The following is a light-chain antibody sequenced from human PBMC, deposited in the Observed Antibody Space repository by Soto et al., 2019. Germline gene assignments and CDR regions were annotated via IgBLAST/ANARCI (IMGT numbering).Light chain of an antibody. CDR3: RQYGRSLEFA. Sequence: IVLTQSPCTLSLSPGERATLSCRASQTVSSNFLACYQEKPGQAPRLLIYAASTRATGIPDRFSGSGSGTDFTLTISRLDPEDFAVYYCRQYGRSLEFAVGGGTKVEIK. V-gene: IGKV3-20*01. CDR2: AAS. CDR1: QTVSSNF. J-gene: IGKJ4*01.